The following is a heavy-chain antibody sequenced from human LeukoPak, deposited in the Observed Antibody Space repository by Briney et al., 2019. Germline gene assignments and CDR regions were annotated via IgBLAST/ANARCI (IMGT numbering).Heavy chain of an antibody. Sequence: GGSLRLSCAASRFTFSSYAMHWVRQAPGKGLEWVAVMSYDGTNKYYADSVEGRFTISRDNSKNRLYLQMNSLRTEDTAVYYCARDRCGGLYGGNSLDYWGQGTLVTVSS. J-gene: IGHJ4*02. V-gene: IGHV3-30-3*01. D-gene: IGHD4-23*01. CDR2: MSYDGTNK. CDR3: ARDRCGGLYGGNSLDY. CDR1: RFTFSSYA.